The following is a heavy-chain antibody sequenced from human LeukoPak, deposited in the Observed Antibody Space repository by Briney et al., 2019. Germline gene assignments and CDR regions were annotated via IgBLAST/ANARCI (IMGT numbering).Heavy chain of an antibody. J-gene: IGHJ3*02. CDR2: IGGSSTSL. V-gene: IGHV3-21*01. D-gene: IGHD1-26*01. CDR1: GFTFSTYA. CDR3: ARESGGDLGEAFDI. Sequence: PGGSLRLSCAASGFTFSTYAMNWVRQAPGEGLEWVSSIGGSSTSLYYADSLKGRFTISRDNAKNSLYLQMNSLRAEDTAVYYCARESGGDLGEAFDIWGHGTVVTVSS.